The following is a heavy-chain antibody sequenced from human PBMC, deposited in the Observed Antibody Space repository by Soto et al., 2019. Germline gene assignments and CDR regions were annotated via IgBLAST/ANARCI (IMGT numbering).Heavy chain of an antibody. CDR2: ISAYNGNT. CDR3: ARGSIFGADESPKYYYGLDV. CDR1: GYSFRSYA. D-gene: IGHD3-10*01. Sequence: QVQLVQSGGDVKQPGASVKVSCKASGYSFRSYAITWVRQAPGQGLEWLAWISAYNGNTKYAQKYQGRLTVTKDASTTTAYMEVTRLTSDDTAVYYCARGSIFGADESPKYYYGLDVWGQGTTVTVSS. V-gene: IGHV1-18*01. J-gene: IGHJ6*02.